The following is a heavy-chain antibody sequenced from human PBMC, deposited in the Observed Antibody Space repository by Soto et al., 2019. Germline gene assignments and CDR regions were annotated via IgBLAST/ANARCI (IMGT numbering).Heavy chain of an antibody. D-gene: IGHD3-3*01. CDR1: GYPVTAYY. Sequence: QLHLVQSGAVVKKPGASVTVSCSASGYPVTAYYMHWVRQAPGRGLEWMGGINPATGAAKYTQTFQGEGTLTRDTATRSGFMELSGLASGDTAGFFCARGGGVGVAGSAAFDMWGQGTVVTVSS. J-gene: IGHJ3*02. CDR2: INPATGAA. CDR3: ARGGGVGVAGSAAFDM. V-gene: IGHV1-2*02.